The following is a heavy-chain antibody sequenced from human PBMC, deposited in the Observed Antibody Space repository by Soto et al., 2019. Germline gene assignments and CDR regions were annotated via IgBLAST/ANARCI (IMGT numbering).Heavy chain of an antibody. CDR1: GDTFSSYS. J-gene: IGHJ4*02. D-gene: IGHD5-12*01. CDR3: TKGYGASHSPFDY. Sequence: RASVKVSCKASGDTFSSYSISWVRQAPGQGLEWMGGIIPIFGTANYAQKFQGRVTITADKSTSTAYMELSSLRAEDTAVYYCTKGYGASHSPFDYWGQGTQVTVSS. V-gene: IGHV1-69*06. CDR2: IIPIFGTA.